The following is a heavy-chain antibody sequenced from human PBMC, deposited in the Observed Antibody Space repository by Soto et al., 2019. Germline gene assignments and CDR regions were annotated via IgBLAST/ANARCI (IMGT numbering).Heavy chain of an antibody. V-gene: IGHV1-69*01. D-gene: IGHD1-1*01. J-gene: IGHJ4*02. CDR2: IIPIFGTA. Sequence: ASVKVSCKASGGTFSSYAISWVRQAPGQGLEWMGGIIPIFGTANYAQKFQGRVTITADESTSTAYMELSSLRSEDTDVYYCARDERNDGGDYWGQGTLVTVSS. CDR3: ARDERNDGGDY. CDR1: GGTFSSYA.